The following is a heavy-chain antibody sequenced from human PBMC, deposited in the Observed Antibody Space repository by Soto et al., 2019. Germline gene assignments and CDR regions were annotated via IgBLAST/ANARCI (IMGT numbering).Heavy chain of an antibody. D-gene: IGHD2-15*01. CDR3: AKDSRYCSGGSCYRHYYYYYMDV. J-gene: IGHJ6*03. Sequence: GGSLRLSCAASGFTFSSYGMHWVRQAPGKGLEWVAVISYDGSNKYYADSVKGRFTISRDNSKNTLYLQMNSLRAEDTAVYYCAKDSRYCSGGSCYRHYYYYYMDVWGKGTTVTVSS. CDR1: GFTFSSYG. CDR2: ISYDGSNK. V-gene: IGHV3-30*18.